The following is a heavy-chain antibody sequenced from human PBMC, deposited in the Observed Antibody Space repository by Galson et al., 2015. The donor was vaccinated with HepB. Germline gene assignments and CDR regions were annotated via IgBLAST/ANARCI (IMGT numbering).Heavy chain of an antibody. V-gene: IGHV1-69*13. CDR1: GGSFSTYA. CDR3: VRDQDVYSGYTYDLNGDL. Sequence: SVKVSCKASGGSFSTYALSWVRQAPGQGLEWMGGIIPMFGTPKYVQKFQSRVTMAADESTATAYMELKSLRPEDTAVYYCVRDQDVYSGYTYDLNGDLWGQGTTVTVSS. J-gene: IGHJ6*02. D-gene: IGHD5-24*01. CDR2: IIPMFGTP.